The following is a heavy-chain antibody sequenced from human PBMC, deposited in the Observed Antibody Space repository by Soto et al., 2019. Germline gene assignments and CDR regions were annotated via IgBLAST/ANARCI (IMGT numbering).Heavy chain of an antibody. J-gene: IGHJ4*02. CDR1: GGSISSGGYY. V-gene: IGHV4-31*03. Sequence: SETLSLTCTVSGGSISSGGYYWSWIRQHPGKGLEWIGYIYYSGSTYYNPSLKSRVTISVDTSKNQFSLKLSSVTAADTAVYYCARGTRPYYAPFDYWGQGTLVPVSS. CDR3: ARGTRPYYAPFDY. D-gene: IGHD3-3*01. CDR2: IYYSGST.